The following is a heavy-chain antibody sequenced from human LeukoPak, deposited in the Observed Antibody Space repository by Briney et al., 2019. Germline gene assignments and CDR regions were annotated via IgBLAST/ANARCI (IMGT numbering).Heavy chain of an antibody. CDR2: INGDGSST. CDR3: ARVVEQLAYYYMDV. D-gene: IGHD6-6*01. Sequence: TGGSLRLSCAASGFIFDAYWMHWVRQAPGKGLVWVSRINGDGSSTTYADSVRGRFTISRDNAKNSLYLQMNSLRAEDTAVYYCARVVEQLAYYYMDVWGKGTTVTVSS. J-gene: IGHJ6*03. V-gene: IGHV3-74*03. CDR1: GFIFDAYW.